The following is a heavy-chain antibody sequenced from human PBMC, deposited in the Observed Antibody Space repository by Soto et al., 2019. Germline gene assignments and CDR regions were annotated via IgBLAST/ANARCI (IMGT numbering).Heavy chain of an antibody. Sequence: GGSLRLSCAASGFSFRDSAVHWVRQASGKGLEWVGRIRSKVNDYGTVYAASVKGRFTVSRDDSNNTAYLQMNRLKTEDTAVYYCTTAFDTAMDSHFDSWGQGALVTVSS. CDR2: IRSKVNDYGT. CDR1: GFSFRDSA. V-gene: IGHV3-73*01. D-gene: IGHD5-18*01. J-gene: IGHJ4*02. CDR3: TTAFDTAMDSHFDS.